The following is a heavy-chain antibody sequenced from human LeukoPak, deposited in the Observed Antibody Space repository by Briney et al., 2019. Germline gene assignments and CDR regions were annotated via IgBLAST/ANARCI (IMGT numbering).Heavy chain of an antibody. Sequence: GGSLRLSCAASGFTFSSCAMNWVRQAPGKGLEWVSAITGSGGSTYYADSVKGRFTISRDSSKNTVYLQMNSLAVEDTAVYYCARDPPRVRNSWGDGFDVWGQGTTVTVSS. D-gene: IGHD4-23*01. CDR2: ITGSGGST. CDR1: GFTFSSCA. J-gene: IGHJ6*02. CDR3: ARDPPRVRNSWGDGFDV. V-gene: IGHV3-23*01.